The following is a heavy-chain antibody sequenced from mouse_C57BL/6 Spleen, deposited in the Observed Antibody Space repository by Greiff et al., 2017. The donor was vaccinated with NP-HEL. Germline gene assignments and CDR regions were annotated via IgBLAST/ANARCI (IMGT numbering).Heavy chain of an antibody. CDR3: ARSYYGSSSYYFDY. CDR1: GYTFTSYW. CDR2: IHPNSGST. D-gene: IGHD1-1*01. V-gene: IGHV1-64*01. Sequence: QVQLQQPGAELVKPGASVKLSCKASGYTFTSYWMHWVKQRPGQGLEWIGMIHPNSGSTNYNEKFKSKATLTVAKSSSTAYMQLISLTSEDSAVYYCARSYYGSSSYYFDYWGQGTTLTVSS. J-gene: IGHJ2*01.